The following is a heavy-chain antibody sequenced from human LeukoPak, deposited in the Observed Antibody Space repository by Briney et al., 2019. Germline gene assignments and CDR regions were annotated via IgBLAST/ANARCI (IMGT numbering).Heavy chain of an antibody. V-gene: IGHV5-51*01. CDR2: INPGDSDT. Sequence: GESLKISCKGSGYSFTTYWIAWVRQMPGKGLEWMGIINPGDSDTRYSPSFQGQVTISADKSISTAYLQWSSPKASDTAMYYCARAAYCGANCYSVGWFDSWGQGTLVTVSS. CDR1: GYSFTTYW. CDR3: ARAAYCGANCYSVGWFDS. D-gene: IGHD2-21*02. J-gene: IGHJ5*01.